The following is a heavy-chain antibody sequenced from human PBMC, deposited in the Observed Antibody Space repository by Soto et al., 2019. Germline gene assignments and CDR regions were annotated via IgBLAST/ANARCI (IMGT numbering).Heavy chain of an antibody. Sequence: GGSLRLSCAASGFTFSSYAMHWVRQAPGKGLEYVSAISSNGGSTYYANSVKGRFTISRDNSKNTLYLQMGSLRAEDMAVYYCARDGVLRFLEWLTDVWGKGTTVTVSS. CDR1: GFTFSSYA. J-gene: IGHJ6*04. CDR3: ARDGVLRFLEWLTDV. D-gene: IGHD3-3*01. CDR2: ISSNGGST. V-gene: IGHV3-64*01.